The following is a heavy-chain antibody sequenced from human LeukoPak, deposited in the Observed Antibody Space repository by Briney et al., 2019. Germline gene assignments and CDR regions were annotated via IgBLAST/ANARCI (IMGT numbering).Heavy chain of an antibody. J-gene: IGHJ5*02. Sequence: LETLSLTCTVSGGSISSYYWSWIRQPPGKGLEWIGYIYYSGSTNYNPSLKSRVTISVGTSKNQFSLKLSSVTAADTAVYYCARLIAAAGTGDWFDPWGQGTLVTVSS. CDR3: ARLIAAAGTGDWFDP. D-gene: IGHD6-13*01. CDR1: GGSISSYY. V-gene: IGHV4-59*01. CDR2: IYYSGST.